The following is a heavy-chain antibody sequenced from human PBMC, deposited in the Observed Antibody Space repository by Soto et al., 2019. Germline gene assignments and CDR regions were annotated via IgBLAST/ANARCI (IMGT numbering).Heavy chain of an antibody. Sequence: SETLSLTCTVSGGSISSGGYYWSWIRQHPGKGLEWIGYIYYSGSTYYNPSLKSRVTISVDTSKNQFSLKLSSVTAADTAVYYCARGGYYDSSGYFYFDYWGQGTLVTVSS. CDR2: IYYSGST. J-gene: IGHJ4*02. V-gene: IGHV4-31*03. CDR1: GGSISSGGYY. D-gene: IGHD3-22*01. CDR3: ARGGYYDSSGYFYFDY.